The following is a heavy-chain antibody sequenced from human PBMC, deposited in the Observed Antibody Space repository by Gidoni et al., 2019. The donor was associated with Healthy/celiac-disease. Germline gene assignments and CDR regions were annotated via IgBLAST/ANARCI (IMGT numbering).Heavy chain of an antibody. V-gene: IGHV3-21*01. J-gene: IGHJ6*02. D-gene: IGHD2-15*01. Sequence: EVQLVESGGGLVKHGGSLRLSCAASGFTFSSYSMNWVRQAHGKGLEWVSSISSSSSYIYYADSVKGRFTISRDNAKNSMYLQMNSMRAEDTAVYYCARGGYCSGGSCYSERYYYYYGMDVWGQGTTVTVSS. CDR1: GFTFSSYS. CDR2: ISSSSSYI. CDR3: ARGGYCSGGSCYSERYYYYYGMDV.